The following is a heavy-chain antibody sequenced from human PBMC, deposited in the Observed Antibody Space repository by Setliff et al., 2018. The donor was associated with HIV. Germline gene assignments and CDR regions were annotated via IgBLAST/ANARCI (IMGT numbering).Heavy chain of an antibody. D-gene: IGHD2-15*01. CDR3: ARDAPTRSVREKGLDM. V-gene: IGHV1-18*01. CDR1: GYTFTDFG. J-gene: IGHJ3*02. CDR2: INAGTGTI. Sequence: ASVKVSCKASGYTFTDFGITWVRQAPGQGLEWMGWINAGTGTIRHSQSFQDRLTMSGDTSATTAYMELSSLRSEDTAVYYCARDAPTRSVREKGLDMWGQGTLVTVSS.